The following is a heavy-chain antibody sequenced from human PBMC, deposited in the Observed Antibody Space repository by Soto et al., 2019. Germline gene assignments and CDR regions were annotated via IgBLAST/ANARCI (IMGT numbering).Heavy chain of an antibody. V-gene: IGHV1-46*01. D-gene: IGHD3-10*01. Sequence: QVQLVQSGAEVKKPGASVKVSCKASGYTFTNYYIHWVRQAPGQGLEWMGRINPSGGSTDYTQKFQDRVTMSRAASTSTVYRELRRLRSEHTAVYYCPTHHLLLWFGELLIWSQGTLVNVSS. J-gene: IGHJ4*02. CDR3: PTHHLLLWFGELLI. CDR2: INPSGGST. CDR1: GYTFTNYY.